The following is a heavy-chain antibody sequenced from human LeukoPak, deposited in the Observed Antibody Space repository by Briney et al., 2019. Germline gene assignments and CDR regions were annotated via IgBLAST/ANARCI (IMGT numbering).Heavy chain of an antibody. J-gene: IGHJ4*02. D-gene: IGHD6-13*01. CDR3: AKAPRNSSTMLDY. CDR1: GYTFTSHW. Sequence: ASVKVSCKASGYTFTSHWIQWVRQAPGQGLEWLGLINPSDGSIAYAHRFQGRVTMTRDTSTGIVYMDLGSLRSEDTAVYYCAKAPRNSSTMLDYWGQGTLLTVSS. CDR2: INPSDGSI. V-gene: IGHV1-46*01.